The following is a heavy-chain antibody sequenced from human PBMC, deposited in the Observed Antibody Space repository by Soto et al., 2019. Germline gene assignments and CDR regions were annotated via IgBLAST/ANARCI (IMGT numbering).Heavy chain of an antibody. CDR2: IYYSGST. V-gene: IGHV4-30-4*01. J-gene: IGHJ4*02. Sequence: NPSETLSLTCTVSGGSISSGVYYWSWIRQPPGKGMEWIGYIYYSGSTYYNPSLKSRVTIPVDTSKNQFSLKLSSVTAADTSVYYCARSSDYGDYGYWGQGTLITVSS. CDR1: GGSISSGVYY. CDR3: ARSSDYGDYGY. D-gene: IGHD4-17*01.